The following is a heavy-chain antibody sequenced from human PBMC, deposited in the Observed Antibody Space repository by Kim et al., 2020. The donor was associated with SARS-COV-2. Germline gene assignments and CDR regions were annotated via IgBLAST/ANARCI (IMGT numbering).Heavy chain of an antibody. D-gene: IGHD1-26*01. Sequence: GESLKISCKGSGYSFTSYWISWVRQMPGKGLEWMGRIDPSDSYTNYSPSFQGHVTISADKSISTAYLQWSSLKASDTAMYYCARHCAGLSPSYSEPYYFDYWGQGTLVTVSS. CDR2: IDPSDSYT. V-gene: IGHV5-10-1*01. CDR3: ARHCAGLSPSYSEPYYFDY. CDR1: GYSFTSYW. J-gene: IGHJ4*02.